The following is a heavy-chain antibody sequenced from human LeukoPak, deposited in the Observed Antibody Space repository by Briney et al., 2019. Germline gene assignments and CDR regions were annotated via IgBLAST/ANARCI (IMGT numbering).Heavy chain of an antibody. D-gene: IGHD3-22*01. CDR3: AADVYYYRAFDY. J-gene: IGHJ4*02. CDR2: IVVGSGNT. Sequence: TSVKVSCKASGFTFTSSAVQWVRQARGQRLEWIGWIVVGSGNTNCAQKFQERVTITRDMSTSTAYMELSSLRSEDTAVYYCAADVYYYRAFDYWGQGTLVTVSS. V-gene: IGHV1-58*01. CDR1: GFTFTSSA.